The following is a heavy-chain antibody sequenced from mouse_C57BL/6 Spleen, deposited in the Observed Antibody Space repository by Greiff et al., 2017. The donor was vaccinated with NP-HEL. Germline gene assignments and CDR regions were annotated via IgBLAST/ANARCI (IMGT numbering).Heavy chain of an antibody. CDR2: ISYDGSN. J-gene: IGHJ3*01. CDR3: AREAY. CDR1: GYSITSGYY. Sequence: EVKLMESGPGLVKPSQSLSLTCSVTGYSITSGYYWKWIRQFPGNKLEWMGYISYDGSNNYNPSLKNRISITRDTSKNQFFLKLNSVTTEDTATYYCAREAYWGQGTLVTVSA. V-gene: IGHV3-6*01.